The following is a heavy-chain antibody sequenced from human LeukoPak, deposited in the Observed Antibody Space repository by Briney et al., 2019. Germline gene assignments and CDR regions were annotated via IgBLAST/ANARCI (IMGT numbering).Heavy chain of an antibody. CDR2: IIPILGIA. J-gene: IGHJ5*02. CDR3: ARDYVAVAGRPQNWFDP. Sequence: GASVKVSCKASGGTFSSYAISWVRQAPGQGLEWMGRIIPILGIANYAQKFQGRVAITADKSTSTAYMELSSLRSEDTAVYYCARDYVAVAGRPQNWFDPWGQGTLVTVSS. CDR1: GGTFSSYA. D-gene: IGHD6-19*01. V-gene: IGHV1-69*04.